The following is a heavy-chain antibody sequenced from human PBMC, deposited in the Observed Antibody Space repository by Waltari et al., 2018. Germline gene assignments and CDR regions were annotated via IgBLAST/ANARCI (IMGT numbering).Heavy chain of an antibody. V-gene: IGHV1-69*12. Sequence: QVQLVQSGAEVKKPGPSVRVSCRASGGNFGRYAITWVRQAPGQGLEWMGGTIPIFGSPMYAPKFQGRVSITADELTYTVYMELNSLRSDDTAIYYCARRKLGEAFDIWGQGTMVIVSS. CDR3: ARRKLGEAFDI. CDR2: TIPIFGSP. J-gene: IGHJ3*02. CDR1: GGNFGRYA. D-gene: IGHD3-16*01.